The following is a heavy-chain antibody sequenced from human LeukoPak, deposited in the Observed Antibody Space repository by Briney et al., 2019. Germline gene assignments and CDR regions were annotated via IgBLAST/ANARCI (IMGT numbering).Heavy chain of an antibody. J-gene: IGHJ3*02. CDR3: ARVSWFGDFDI. V-gene: IGHV3-21*01. CDR1: GFTFSSYS. Sequence: GGSLRLSCTASGFTFSSYSMNWVRQAPGKGLEWVSSISSSSSYIYYADSVKGRFTISRDNAKNSLYLQMNSLRAEDTAVYYCARVSWFGDFDIWGQGTMVTVSS. D-gene: IGHD3-10*01. CDR2: ISSSSSYI.